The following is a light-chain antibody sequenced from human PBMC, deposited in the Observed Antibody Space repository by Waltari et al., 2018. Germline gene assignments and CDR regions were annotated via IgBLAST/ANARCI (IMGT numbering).Light chain of an antibody. Sequence: DVVMTQSPLSLPVTLGQPASTSCRSTQSLVYSDGNTYLSWFQQRPGQSPRRLIYKVSNRDSGVPDRFSGSGSGTVFTLKISRVEAEDVGFYYCMQGTHWPRTFGTGTKVEIK. CDR3: MQGTHWPRT. J-gene: IGKJ1*01. V-gene: IGKV2-30*01. CDR2: KVS. CDR1: QSLVYSDGNTY.